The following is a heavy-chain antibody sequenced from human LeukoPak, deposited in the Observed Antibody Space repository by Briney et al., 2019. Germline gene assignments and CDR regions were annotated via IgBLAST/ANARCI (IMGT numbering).Heavy chain of an antibody. J-gene: IGHJ4*02. D-gene: IGHD6-19*01. CDR2: IKQDGSEK. CDR3: AREYSSGWYYFDY. Sequence: PGGSLRLSCAASGFTFSSCWMSWVRQAPGKGLEWVANIKQDGSEKYYVDSVKGRFTISRDNAKNSLYLQMNSLRAEDTAVYYCAREYSSGWYYFDYWGQGTLVTVSS. CDR1: GFTFSSCW. V-gene: IGHV3-7*01.